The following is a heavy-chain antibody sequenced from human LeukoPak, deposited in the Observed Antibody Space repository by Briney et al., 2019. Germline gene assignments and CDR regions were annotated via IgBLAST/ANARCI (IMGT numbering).Heavy chain of an antibody. CDR1: GYSISSGYY. Sequence: PSETLSLTCTVSGYSISSGYYWGWIRQPPGKGLEWIGSIYHSGSTYYNPSLKSRVTISVDTSKNQFSLKLSSVTAADTAVYYCARADIVVVVAAFWGSVWFDPWGQGTLVTVSS. CDR3: ARADIVVVVAAFWGSVWFDP. CDR2: IYHSGST. V-gene: IGHV4-38-2*02. J-gene: IGHJ5*02. D-gene: IGHD2-15*01.